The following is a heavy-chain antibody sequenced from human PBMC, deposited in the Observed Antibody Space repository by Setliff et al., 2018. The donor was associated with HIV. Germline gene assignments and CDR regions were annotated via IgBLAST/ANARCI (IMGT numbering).Heavy chain of an antibody. V-gene: IGHV1-2*02. CDR1: GYTFIDNY. J-gene: IGHJ3*02. Sequence: ASVKVSSKTSGYTFIDNYIHWVRQAPGQGLEWMAWINAYTGDTNYAQKFQGSVTVTRDTSISTAYMELSRLRSDDTAVYYCARDWKHVFDIWGQGTMVTVSS. CDR2: INAYTGDT. D-gene: IGHD1-1*01. CDR3: ARDWKHVFDI.